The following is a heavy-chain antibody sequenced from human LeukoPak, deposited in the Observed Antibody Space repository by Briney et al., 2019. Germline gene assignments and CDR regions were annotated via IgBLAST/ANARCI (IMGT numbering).Heavy chain of an antibody. J-gene: IGHJ4*02. CDR2: LSSSSSTI. Sequence: GSLRLSCAASGFTFSSYSMNWVRQAPGKGPEWVSYLSSSSSTIYYADSVKGRFTISRDNAKNSLYLQMNSLRAEDTAVYYCARGSHELLWFGEYTPSLDYWGQGTLVTVSS. CDR1: GFTFSSYS. D-gene: IGHD3-10*01. CDR3: ARGSHELLWFGEYTPSLDY. V-gene: IGHV3-48*01.